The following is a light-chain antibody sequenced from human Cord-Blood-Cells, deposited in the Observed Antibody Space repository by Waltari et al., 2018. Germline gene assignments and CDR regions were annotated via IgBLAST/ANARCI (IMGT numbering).Light chain of an antibody. CDR1: QSISRY. CDR3: QQSYSTPIT. Sequence: DITMTHSPSSLSASVGDRVTITCRASQSISRYLNWDQQKPGKAPKLLIYAASSLQRGVPSRYSGNGSGTDFTLTISSLQPEDFATYYCQQSYSTPITFGQGTRLESK. J-gene: IGKJ5*01. V-gene: IGKV1-39*01. CDR2: AAS.